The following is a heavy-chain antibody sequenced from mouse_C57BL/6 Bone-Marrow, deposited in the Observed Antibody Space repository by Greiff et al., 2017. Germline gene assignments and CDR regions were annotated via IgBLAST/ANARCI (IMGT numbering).Heavy chain of an antibody. Sequence: QVQLQQPGAELVKPGASVKLSCKASGYTFTSYWMHWVKQRPGQGLEWIGMIHPNSGSTNYNEKFKSKATLTVDKSSSTAYMQLSSLTSEDSAVYYCARKTSMTTVVVHWYFDVWGTGTTVTVSS. CDR2: IHPNSGST. CDR3: ARKTSMTTVVVHWYFDV. J-gene: IGHJ1*03. CDR1: GYTFTSYW. V-gene: IGHV1-64*01. D-gene: IGHD1-1*01.